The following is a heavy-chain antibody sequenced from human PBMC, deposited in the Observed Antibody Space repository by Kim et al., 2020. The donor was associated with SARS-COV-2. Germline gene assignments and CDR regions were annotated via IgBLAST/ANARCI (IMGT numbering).Heavy chain of an antibody. Sequence: GGSLRLSCAASGFTFSSYGMHWVRQAPGKGLEWVAVIWYDGSNKYYADSVKGRFTISRDNSKNTLYLQMNSLRAEDTAVYYCAKGLWFGELLQGPKPDYFDYWGQGTLVTVSS. CDR2: IWYDGSNK. D-gene: IGHD3-10*01. CDR3: AKGLWFGELLQGPKPDYFDY. V-gene: IGHV3-33*06. J-gene: IGHJ4*02. CDR1: GFTFSSYG.